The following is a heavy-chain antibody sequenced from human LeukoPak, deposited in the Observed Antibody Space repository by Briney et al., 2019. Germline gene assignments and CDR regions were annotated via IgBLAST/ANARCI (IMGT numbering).Heavy chain of an antibody. V-gene: IGHV1-18*01. CDR3: ARLSRYTIFGVVREGWFDP. CDR1: GYTFTSYG. CDR2: IRAYNGNT. D-gene: IGHD3-3*01. J-gene: IGHJ5*02. Sequence: VASVKVSCKASGYTFTSYGISWVRQAPGQGREGRGWIRAYNGNTNYEKKLQGRVTMTTDTSTSTAYMELRSLRSDDTAVYYCARLSRYTIFGVVREGWFDPWGQGTLVTVSS.